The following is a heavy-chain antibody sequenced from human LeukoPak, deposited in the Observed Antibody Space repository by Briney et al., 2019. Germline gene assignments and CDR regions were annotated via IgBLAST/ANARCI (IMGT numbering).Heavy chain of an antibody. J-gene: IGHJ6*02. D-gene: IGHD4-17*01. CDR2: IYYSGTT. Sequence: SETLSLTCTVSGGSISDYYWNWIRQAPGRGLEWIGYIYYSGTTNYNPSLKSRVTISVDTSRNQFSLQLRSVTAADTAVYYCAREDPQTTVPEGMDVWGQGTTVIVSS. CDR3: AREDPQTTVPEGMDV. CDR1: GGSISDYY. V-gene: IGHV4-59*01.